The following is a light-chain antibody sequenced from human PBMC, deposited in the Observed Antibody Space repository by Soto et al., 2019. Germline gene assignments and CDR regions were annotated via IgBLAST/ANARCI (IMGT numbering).Light chain of an antibody. CDR2: DAS. CDR1: ESMSTW. V-gene: IGKV1-5*01. CDR3: QKYHSH. Sequence: DIQMTQSPSTLSASVGDRVTITCRASESMSTWLAWYQQKPGQAPKLLIYDASTLQSGVPSRFSGRGSGTEFTLTISSLQPDDFATYYCQKYHSHFGPGTQVEIK. J-gene: IGKJ3*01.